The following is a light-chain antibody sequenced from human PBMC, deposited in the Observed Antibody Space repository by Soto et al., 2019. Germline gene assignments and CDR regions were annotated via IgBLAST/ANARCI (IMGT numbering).Light chain of an antibody. J-gene: IGLJ1*01. V-gene: IGLV2-8*01. CDR3: SSYAGSNNLYV. CDR2: EVS. CDR1: SDDIGRYNH. Sequence: QSALTQPASVSGSPGQSITVSCTGTSDDIGRYNHVSWYQQHPGKAPKLMIYEVSKRPSGVPDRFSGSKSGNTASLSVSGLQAEDEADYYCSSYAGSNNLYVFGTGTKVTVL.